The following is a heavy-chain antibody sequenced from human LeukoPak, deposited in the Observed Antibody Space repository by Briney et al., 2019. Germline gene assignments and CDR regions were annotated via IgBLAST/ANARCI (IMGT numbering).Heavy chain of an antibody. CDR1: GFTFSSYW. D-gene: IGHD3-10*01. J-gene: IGHJ4*02. CDR2: INSDGSST. Sequence: GGSLRLSCAASGFTFSSYWMHWVRQAPGKGLVWVSRINSDGSSTSYADSVKGRFIISRDSSKNILYLQMNALTTEDTAVYYCAKDRGSGTYYLIPDYWGQGTLVIVSS. V-gene: IGHV3-74*01. CDR3: AKDRGSGTYYLIPDY.